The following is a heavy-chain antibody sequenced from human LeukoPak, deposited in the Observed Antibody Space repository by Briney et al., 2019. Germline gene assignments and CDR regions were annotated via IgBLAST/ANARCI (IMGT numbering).Heavy chain of an antibody. CDR3: AREGRYRYGYNEYHLYMDI. J-gene: IGHJ6*03. CDR1: GGSISSYY. D-gene: IGHD5-18*01. Sequence: PSETLSLTCTLSGGSISSYYWSWIRQPPGKGLEWIGYIYYSGSTKYNPSLKSRVTISVDTPKNQFSLKLSSVTAAETAVYYCAREGRYRYGYNEYHLYMDIWGKGTTVTVSS. CDR2: IYYSGST. V-gene: IGHV4-59*12.